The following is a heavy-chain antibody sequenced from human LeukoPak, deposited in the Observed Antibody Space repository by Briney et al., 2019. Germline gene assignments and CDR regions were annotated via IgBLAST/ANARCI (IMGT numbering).Heavy chain of an antibody. D-gene: IGHD5-24*01. CDR1: GFTFSNAW. J-gene: IGHJ4*02. Sequence: GGSLRLSCATSGFTFSNAWMTWVRQAPGKGLEWVANIKQDGSKKSYVDSVKGRFTISRDNAKNSLYLQMNSLRAEDTAIYYCTRVGYIDEGIDYWGQGTLVTVSS. CDR3: TRVGYIDEGIDY. V-gene: IGHV3-7*04. CDR2: IKQDGSKK.